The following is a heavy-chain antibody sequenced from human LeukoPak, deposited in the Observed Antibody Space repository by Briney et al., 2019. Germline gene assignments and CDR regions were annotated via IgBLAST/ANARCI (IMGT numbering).Heavy chain of an antibody. CDR1: GFTFSSYA. J-gene: IGHJ6*02. D-gene: IGHD2-8*01. Sequence: PGGSLRLSCAASGFTFSSYAMHWVRQAPGKGLEWVAVISYDGSNKYYADSVKGRFTISRDNSKNTLYLQMNSLRAEDTAVYYCARDITNGVMDYYYGMDVWGRGTTVTVSS. V-gene: IGHV3-30-3*01. CDR3: ARDITNGVMDYYYGMDV. CDR2: ISYDGSNK.